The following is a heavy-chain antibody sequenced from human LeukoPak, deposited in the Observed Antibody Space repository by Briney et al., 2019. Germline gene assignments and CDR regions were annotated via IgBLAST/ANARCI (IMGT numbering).Heavy chain of an antibody. CDR1: GYTFTSYG. CDR3: ARDLNDYVWGSYRGLFDY. D-gene: IGHD3-16*02. Sequence: ASVKVSFKASGYTFTSYGISWVRQAPGQGLEWMGWISAYNGNTNYAQKLQGRVTMTTDTSTSTAYMELRSLRSDDTAVYYCARDLNDYVWGSYRGLFDYWGQGTLVTVSS. V-gene: IGHV1-18*01. J-gene: IGHJ4*02. CDR2: ISAYNGNT.